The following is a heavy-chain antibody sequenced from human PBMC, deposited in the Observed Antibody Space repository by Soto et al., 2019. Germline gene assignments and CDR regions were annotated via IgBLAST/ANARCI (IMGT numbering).Heavy chain of an antibody. J-gene: IGHJ6*02. CDR1: GYTFTGYY. CDR3: ARASGSYYYYYYGMDV. CDR2: INPNSGGT. D-gene: IGHD1-26*01. Sequence: ASVKVSCKASGYTFTGYYMHWVRQAPGQGLEWMGWINPNSGGTNYAQKFQGWVTMTRDTSISTAYMELSRLRSDDTAVYYCARASGSYYYYYYGMDVWGQGTTVTVS. V-gene: IGHV1-2*04.